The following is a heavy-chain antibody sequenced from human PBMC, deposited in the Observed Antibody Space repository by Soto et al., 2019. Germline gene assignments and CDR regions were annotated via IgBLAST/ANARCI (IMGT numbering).Heavy chain of an antibody. CDR3: ARDGYFGRFDP. V-gene: IGHV4-39*02. J-gene: IGHJ5*02. CDR1: GDSISTNSYS. CDR2: FYYSGST. Sequence: PSETLSLTCTVSGDSISTNSYSWGWIRQPPGQGLEWIGLFYYSGSTHYNPSLKSRLTISVDTSKNQFSLKVSSVTAADTAVYYCARDGYFGRFDPWGQGTLVTVSS. D-gene: IGHD5-18*01.